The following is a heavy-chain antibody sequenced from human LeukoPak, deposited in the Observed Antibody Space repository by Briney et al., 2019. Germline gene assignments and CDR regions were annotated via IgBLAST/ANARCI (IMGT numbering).Heavy chain of an antibody. V-gene: IGHV4-34*01. D-gene: IGHD5-18*01. CDR1: GGSFSGYY. Sequence: NPSETLSLTCAVYGGSFSGYYWSWIRQPPGKGLEWIGEINHSGRTNYNPSLKSRVTISVDTSKNQFSLKLSSVTAADTAVYYCARAYSYIDYWGQGTLVTVSS. CDR3: ARAYSYIDY. CDR2: INHSGRT. J-gene: IGHJ4*02.